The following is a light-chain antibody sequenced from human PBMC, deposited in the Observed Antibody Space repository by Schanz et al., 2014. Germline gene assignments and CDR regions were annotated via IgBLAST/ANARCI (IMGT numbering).Light chain of an antibody. J-gene: IGKJ2*01. CDR2: GAS. V-gene: IGKV3-20*01. CDR1: EGVASNY. Sequence: EVVLTQSPGTLSLSPGEGVTLSCRASEGVASNYVAWYQQKPGQAPRLLIDGASTRVTGIPDRFRGRGSLTDFTLTISRLEPEDFAVYYCQLYDNSPLYTFGRGTKLEIK. CDR3: QLYDNSPLYT.